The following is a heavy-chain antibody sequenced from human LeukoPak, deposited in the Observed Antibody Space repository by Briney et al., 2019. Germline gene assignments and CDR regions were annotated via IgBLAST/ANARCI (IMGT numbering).Heavy chain of an antibody. J-gene: IGHJ4*02. CDR2: IRYDGSNK. D-gene: IGHD3-22*01. V-gene: IGHV3-30*02. Sequence: GGSLRLSCAASGFTFSSYGMHWVRQAPGKGLEWVAFIRYDGSNKYYADSVKGRFTISRDNSKNTLYLRMNSLRAEDTAVYYCAKGEYYYDSSGYSVDYWGQGTLVTVSS. CDR1: GFTFSSYG. CDR3: AKGEYYYDSSGYSVDY.